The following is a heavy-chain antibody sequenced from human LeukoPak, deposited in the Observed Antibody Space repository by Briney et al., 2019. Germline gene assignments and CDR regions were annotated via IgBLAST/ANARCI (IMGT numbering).Heavy chain of an antibody. V-gene: IGHV3-30*04. J-gene: IGHJ5*02. CDR2: ISYDGSNK. CDR3: ARDEIYGSGSGNWFDP. CDR1: GFTFNSYA. D-gene: IGHD3-10*01. Sequence: GGSLRLSCAASGFTFNSYAMHWVRQAPGKGLEWVAVISYDGSNKYYADSVKGRFTISRDNSKNTLYLQMNSLRAEDTAVYYCARDEIYGSGSGNWFDPWGQGSLVTVSS.